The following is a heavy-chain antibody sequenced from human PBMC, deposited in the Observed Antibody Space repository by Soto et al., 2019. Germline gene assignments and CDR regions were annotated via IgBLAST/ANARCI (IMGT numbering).Heavy chain of an antibody. CDR1: GFTFSNAW. Sequence: GGSLRLSCAASGFTFSNAWMNWVRQAPGKGLEWVGRIKSKTDGGTTDYAAPVEGRFTISRDDSKNTLYLQMNSLKTGDTAVYYCTTDSYYYDSSGYSPSYWGQGTLVTVSS. CDR3: TTDSYYYDSSGYSPSY. D-gene: IGHD3-22*01. CDR2: IKSKTDGGTT. J-gene: IGHJ4*02. V-gene: IGHV3-15*07.